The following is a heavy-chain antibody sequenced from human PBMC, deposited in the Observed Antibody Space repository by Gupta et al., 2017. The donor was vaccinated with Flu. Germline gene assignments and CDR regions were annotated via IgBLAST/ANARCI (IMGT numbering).Heavy chain of an antibody. D-gene: IGHD1-26*01. CDR2: ISYDGGNK. J-gene: IGHJ4*02. CDR1: GFTFSSST. V-gene: IGHV3-30-3*01. Sequence: QVQLVESGGGVVQPGRSLRLSCAASGFTFSSSTLHWVRQAPGKGLEWVAVISYDGGNKYYAGSVKGRFTISRDNAKNTLYLQVNSLRAEDTAVYYCASVGGGAVEGDFWGQGTLVTVSS. CDR3: ASVGGGAVEGDF.